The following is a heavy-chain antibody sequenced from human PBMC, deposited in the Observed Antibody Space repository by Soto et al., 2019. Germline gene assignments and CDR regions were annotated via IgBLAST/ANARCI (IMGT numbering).Heavy chain of an antibody. CDR2: VYYSGST. CDR3: AGRDCSTTSCYYLDYYYLDV. J-gene: IGHJ6*03. V-gene: IGHV4-59*08. Sequence: CTWIRQPPGKGLEWIGYVYYSGSTDYNPSLKSRVTISVDTSKNQFSLKLNSVTAADTAVYYCAGRDCSTTSCYYLDYYYLDVWGRGTTVTVSS. D-gene: IGHD2-2*01.